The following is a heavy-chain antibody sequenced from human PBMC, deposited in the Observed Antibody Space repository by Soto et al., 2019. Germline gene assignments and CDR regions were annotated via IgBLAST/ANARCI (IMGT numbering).Heavy chain of an antibody. Sequence: ASVKVSCKASGYTFISYYLHWVRQAPGQGLEWMGIINPSGGSTTYGQKFQGRVTMTRDTSTSTVYMELSSLRSEDTAVYYCAIGGAYDYYAMDVWGQGTTLTVSS. J-gene: IGHJ6*02. V-gene: IGHV1-46*01. CDR2: INPSGGST. CDR1: GYTFISYY. D-gene: IGHD2-15*01. CDR3: AIGGAYDYYAMDV.